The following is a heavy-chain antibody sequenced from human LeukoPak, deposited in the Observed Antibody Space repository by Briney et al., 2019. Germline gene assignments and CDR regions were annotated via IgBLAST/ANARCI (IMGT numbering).Heavy chain of an antibody. Sequence: SETLSLTCTVSGGSISNSNYYWGWIRQPPGKGLEWIGSIYYSGSTYYNPSLKSRVTISVDTSKNQFSLKLSSVTAADTAVYYCASRYCSSTSCYMFDYWGREPWSPSPQ. CDR1: GGSISNSNYY. CDR3: ASRYCSSTSCYMFDY. J-gene: IGHJ4*02. D-gene: IGHD2-2*02. CDR2: IYYSGST. V-gene: IGHV4-39*01.